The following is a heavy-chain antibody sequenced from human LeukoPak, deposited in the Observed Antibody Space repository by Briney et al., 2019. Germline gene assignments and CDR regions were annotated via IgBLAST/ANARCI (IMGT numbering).Heavy chain of an antibody. CDR2: IYNSGST. Sequence: PSETLSLTCTVSGGSISSSSYYWSWIRQPPGKGLEWIGYIYNSGSTNYNPSLKSRVTISVDTSKNQFSLKLSSVTAADTAVYYCARSDTRGYSYGQFDYWGQGTLVTVSS. CDR1: GGSISSSSYY. CDR3: ARSDTRGYSYGQFDY. D-gene: IGHD5-18*01. V-gene: IGHV4-61*01. J-gene: IGHJ4*02.